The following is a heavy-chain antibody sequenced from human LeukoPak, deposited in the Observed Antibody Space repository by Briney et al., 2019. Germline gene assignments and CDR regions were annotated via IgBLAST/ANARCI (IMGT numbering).Heavy chain of an antibody. J-gene: IGHJ2*01. Sequence: GGSLRLSCAASGFTFSSYAMSWVRQAPGKGLEWVSVIYSGGSTYYADSVKGRFTISRDNSKNTLYLQMNSLRAEDTAVYYCARDPSSSWYGYFDLWGRGTLVTVSS. CDR3: ARDPSSSWYGYFDL. CDR2: IYSGGST. D-gene: IGHD6-13*01. CDR1: GFTFSSYA. V-gene: IGHV3-53*01.